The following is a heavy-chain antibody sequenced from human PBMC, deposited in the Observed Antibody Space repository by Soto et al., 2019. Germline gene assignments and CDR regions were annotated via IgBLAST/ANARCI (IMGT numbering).Heavy chain of an antibody. CDR3: ARTDCSSTSCYNYYYYGLDV. D-gene: IGHD2-2*01. J-gene: IGHJ6*02. CDR1: GYSFTKYG. V-gene: IGHV1-3*01. CDR2: INPGNGDT. Sequence: ASVKLSCKTSGYSFTKYGLHWVRQAPGQRLEWMGWINPGNGDTKYSQKFQGRVTITRDTSATTAYMELSSLRSEDSAVFYCARTDCSSTSCYNYYYYGLDVWGQGTTVTVSS.